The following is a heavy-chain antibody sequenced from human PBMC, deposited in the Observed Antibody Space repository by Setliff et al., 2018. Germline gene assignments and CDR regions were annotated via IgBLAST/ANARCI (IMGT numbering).Heavy chain of an antibody. J-gene: IGHJ6*03. CDR2: IYTSWST. Sequence: PSETLSLTCTVSGDSISSRRNYWGWFRQPAGKELGWIGQIYTSWSTNYNPSLKSRVTISLDTSKNQFSLSLTSVTAEDTAVYHCARSPAARINYYYYYMDVWGKGTTVTVSS. D-gene: IGHD2-2*01. CDR1: GDSISSRRNY. V-gene: IGHV4-61*09. CDR3: ARSPAARINYYYYYMDV.